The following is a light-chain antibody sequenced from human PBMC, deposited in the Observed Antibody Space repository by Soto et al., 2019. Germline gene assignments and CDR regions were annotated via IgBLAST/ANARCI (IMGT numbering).Light chain of an antibody. Sequence: EIVLTRSPVTVTLSPWERATLSCRVSSSVTSRCLACDQQKPGQDARLLIYYAATRATGVPARFSGSGSGTDFTLTISSLQSEDFAVYYCQHYNYWPYTFGQGTKVDI. CDR2: YAA. J-gene: IGKJ2*01. CDR1: SSVTSRC. CDR3: QHYNYWPYT. V-gene: IGKV3-15*01.